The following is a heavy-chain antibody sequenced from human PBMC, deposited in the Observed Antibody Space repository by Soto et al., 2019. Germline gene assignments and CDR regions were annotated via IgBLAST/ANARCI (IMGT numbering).Heavy chain of an antibody. D-gene: IGHD2-2*01. CDR3: ARRVLVVPAATSFLNYYYGMDV. CDR2: INHSGST. J-gene: IGHJ6*02. V-gene: IGHV4-34*01. CDR1: GGSFSGYY. Sequence: QVQLQQWGAGLLKPSETLSLTCAVYGGSFSGYYWSWIRQPPGKGLEWIGEINHSGSTNYNPSLKSRVTVSVDTSKNQFSLKLISVTAADTAVYYCARRVLVVPAATSFLNYYYGMDVWGQGTTVTVSS.